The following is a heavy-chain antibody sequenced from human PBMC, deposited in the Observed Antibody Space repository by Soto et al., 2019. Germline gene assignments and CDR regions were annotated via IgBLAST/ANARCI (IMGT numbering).Heavy chain of an antibody. V-gene: IGHV3-21*01. D-gene: IGHD4-17*01. J-gene: IGHJ3*02. Sequence: EVQLVESGGGLVKPGGSLRLSCEASGFTFRSYSMNWVRQAPGKGLEWVSSISTTSSYIYYGDSVKGRFTISRDNAKNSLFLQMNSLRAEDTVIYYCAREGDDYGDYKRAFDIWGQGTMVTVSS. CDR3: AREGDDYGDYKRAFDI. CDR1: GFTFRSYS. CDR2: ISTTSSYI.